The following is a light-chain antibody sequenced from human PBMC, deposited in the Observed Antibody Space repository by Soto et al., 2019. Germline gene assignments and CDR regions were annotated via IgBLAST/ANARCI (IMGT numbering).Light chain of an antibody. CDR3: QQRSNWPLT. CDR2: GAS. Sequence: EIVLTQSPATLSVSPGERATLSCRASQSVSTNLAWYQQKPGQAPRLLIFGASTRATGVPARFSGSGSGTEFTLAISSLQSEDFAVYYCQQRSNWPLTFGGGTKVEIK. CDR1: QSVSTN. J-gene: IGKJ4*01. V-gene: IGKV3-15*01.